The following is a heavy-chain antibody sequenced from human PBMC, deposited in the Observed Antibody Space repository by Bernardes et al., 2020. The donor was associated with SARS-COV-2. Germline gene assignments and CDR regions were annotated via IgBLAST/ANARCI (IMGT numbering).Heavy chain of an antibody. V-gene: IGHV3-74*01. CDR1: GFTFSSYW. Sequence: GGSLRLSCAASGFTFSSYWMHWVRQAAGKGLEWVAHINSDGSSTTYADSVKGRFIISRDNAKNTLYLQMNSLRAEDTAVYYCASEMPYRGVGATDYWGQGTLVTVSS. CDR2: INSDGSST. J-gene: IGHJ4*02. D-gene: IGHD1-26*01. CDR3: ASEMPYRGVGATDY.